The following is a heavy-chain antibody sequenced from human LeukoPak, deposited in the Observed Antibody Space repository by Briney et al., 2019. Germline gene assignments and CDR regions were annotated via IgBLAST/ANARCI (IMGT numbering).Heavy chain of an antibody. CDR1: GYTFTGYY. CDR2: INPNSGGT. D-gene: IGHD6-19*01. V-gene: IGHV1-2*02. CDR3: AGDRAAVAGCWFDP. J-gene: IGHJ5*02. Sequence: GASVKVSCKASGYTFTGYYMHWVRQAPGQGLEWMGWINPNSGGTNYAQKFQGRVTMTRDTSISTAYMELSRLRSDDTAVYYCAGDRAAVAGCWFDPWGQGTLVTVSS.